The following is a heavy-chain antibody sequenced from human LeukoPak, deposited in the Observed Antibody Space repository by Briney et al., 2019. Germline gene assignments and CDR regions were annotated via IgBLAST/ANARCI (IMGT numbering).Heavy chain of an antibody. V-gene: IGHV4-4*07. CDR3: ARESCSGGSCQSALMYFDY. J-gene: IGHJ4*02. CDR2: IYASGST. Sequence: SETLSLTCTVSGGSISSYYWSWIRQPAGKGLEWIGRIYASGSTNYNPSLKSRVTMSVDTSKNQFSLKLSSVTAADTAVYYCARESCSGGSCQSALMYFDYWGQGTLVTVSS. D-gene: IGHD2-15*01. CDR1: GGSISSYY.